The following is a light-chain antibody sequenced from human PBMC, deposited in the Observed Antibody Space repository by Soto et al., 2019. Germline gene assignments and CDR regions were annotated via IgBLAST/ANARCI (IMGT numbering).Light chain of an antibody. CDR3: QQYATSPLA. CDR2: DAS. Sequence: ENVLTQSPGTLSLSPGESATLSCRASQNVARNYLAWFQQRHGQAPRLLIYDASTRATGIPERFSGSGSGTDFTLTISSLEPEDFAVYFCQQYATSPLAFGGGTKVDIK. V-gene: IGKV3-20*01. J-gene: IGKJ4*01. CDR1: QNVARNY.